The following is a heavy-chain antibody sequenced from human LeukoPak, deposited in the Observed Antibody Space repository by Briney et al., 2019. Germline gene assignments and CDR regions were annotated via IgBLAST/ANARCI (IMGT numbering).Heavy chain of an antibody. CDR2: IIVGSGNT. CDR3: APDGGLGLGETWFDP. V-gene: IGHV1-58*02. J-gene: IGHJ5*02. CDR1: GFDFVTSV. Sequence: SVKVSCKTSGFDFVTSVIHWVRQARGQRLEWIGEIIVGSGNTKYGEKFQERATISRDMSPSTVYVELTSLRSRDTPVYYCAPDGGLGLGETWFDPWGQGNLVTVSS. D-gene: IGHD3/OR15-3a*01.